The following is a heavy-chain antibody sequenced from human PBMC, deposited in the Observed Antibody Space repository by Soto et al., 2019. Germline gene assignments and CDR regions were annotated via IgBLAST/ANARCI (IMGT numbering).Heavy chain of an antibody. D-gene: IGHD1-26*01. CDR3: ARDRSGSQYGMDV. CDR1: GGSISGYY. CDR2: IYTSGTT. J-gene: IGHJ6*02. V-gene: IGHV4-4*07. Sequence: ETLSLTCTVSGGSISGYYWSWIRQPAGKGLEWIGRIYTSGTTKYNPSLNSRVTMSVDTSKNQISLKLSSVTAADTAVYYCARDRSGSQYGMDVWGQGTTVTVSS.